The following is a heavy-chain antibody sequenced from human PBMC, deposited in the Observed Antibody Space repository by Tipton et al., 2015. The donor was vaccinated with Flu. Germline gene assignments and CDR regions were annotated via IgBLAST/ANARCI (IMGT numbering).Heavy chain of an antibody. CDR3: AVPTMTVFSSSRGY. CDR1: GYTFTGYY. J-gene: IGHJ4*02. Sequence: QLVQSGAEVKKPGASVTVSCKASGYTFTGYYMHWVRQAPGQGLGWIGGIIPILGTEDYAQKFQGRVTITADESTKTAYMELNSLRSEDTAVYYCAVPTMTVFSSSRGYWGQGTLVTVSS. CDR2: IIPILGTE. D-gene: IGHD3-10*01. V-gene: IGHV1-69*13.